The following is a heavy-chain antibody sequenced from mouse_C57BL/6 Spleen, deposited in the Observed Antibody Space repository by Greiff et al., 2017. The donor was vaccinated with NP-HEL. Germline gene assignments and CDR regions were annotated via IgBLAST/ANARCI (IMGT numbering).Heavy chain of an antibody. J-gene: IGHJ2*01. Sequence: EVKLVESGGDLVKPGGSLKLSCAASGFTFSSYGMSWVRQTPDKRLEWVATISSGGSYTYYPDSVKGRFTISRDTAKRTLYLQRSRLKSEDTAMYYWARHKGYFGDRGQGT. CDR3: ARHKGYFGD. D-gene: IGHD3-3*01. V-gene: IGHV5-6*01. CDR1: GFTFSSYG. CDR2: ISSGGSYT.